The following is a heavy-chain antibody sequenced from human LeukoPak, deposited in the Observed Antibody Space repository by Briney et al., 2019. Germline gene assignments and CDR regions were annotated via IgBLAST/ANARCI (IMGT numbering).Heavy chain of an antibody. D-gene: IGHD2-2*02. Sequence: SVKVSCKASGGTFSSYAISWVRQAPGQGLEWMGGIIPIFGTANYAQKFQGRVTITADESTSTAYMELSSLRSEDTAVYYCARTQDIVVVPAAIHPTPLFDYWGQGTLVTVSS. CDR1: GGTFSSYA. J-gene: IGHJ4*02. V-gene: IGHV1-69*13. CDR2: IIPIFGTA. CDR3: ARTQDIVVVPAAIHPTPLFDY.